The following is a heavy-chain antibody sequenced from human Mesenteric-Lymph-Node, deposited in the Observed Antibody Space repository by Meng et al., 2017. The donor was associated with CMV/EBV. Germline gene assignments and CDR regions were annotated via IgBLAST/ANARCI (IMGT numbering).Heavy chain of an antibody. V-gene: IGHV3-15*01. J-gene: IGHJ3*02. CDR1: GFTFSNAW. D-gene: IGHD5-12*01. Sequence: GESLKISCAASGFTFSNAWMSWVRQAPGKGLEWVGRIKSKTDGGTTDYGAPVKGRFSISRDDSENTLYLQMNSLKIEDTAVYYCTTGSTSYLRNAFDIWGQGTMVTVSS. CDR3: TTGSTSYLRNAFDI. CDR2: IKSKTDGGTT.